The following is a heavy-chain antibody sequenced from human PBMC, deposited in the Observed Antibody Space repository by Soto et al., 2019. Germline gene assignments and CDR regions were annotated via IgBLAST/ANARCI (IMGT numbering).Heavy chain of an antibody. D-gene: IGHD3-10*01. CDR1: GFTFSRYA. V-gene: IGHV3-30*04. Sequence: QVQVVESGGGVVQPGRSLRLSCAASGFTFSRYAIHWVRQAPGKGLEWVAVISRDGSNKYYVDFVKGRFPISRDNSKNTLYLQMNSLRDEDTAVYYCARSRNSAVADSFDFWGQGTLVTVSS. CDR2: ISRDGSNK. J-gene: IGHJ4*02. CDR3: ARSRNSAVADSFDF.